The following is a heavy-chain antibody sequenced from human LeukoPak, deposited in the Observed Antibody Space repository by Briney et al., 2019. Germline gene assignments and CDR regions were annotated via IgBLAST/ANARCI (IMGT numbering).Heavy chain of an antibody. V-gene: IGHV3-7*01. CDR3: ARGPLTHYYDSSGYYYSAFFDY. D-gene: IGHD3-22*01. CDR2: IKQDGSEK. Sequence: PGGSLRLSCAASGFTFSSYWMSWVRQAPGKGLEWVANIKQDGSEKYYVDSVKGRFTISRDNAKNTLYLQMNSLRAEDTVVYYCARGPLTHYYDSSGYYYSAFFDYWGQGTLVTVSS. J-gene: IGHJ4*02. CDR1: GFTFSSYW.